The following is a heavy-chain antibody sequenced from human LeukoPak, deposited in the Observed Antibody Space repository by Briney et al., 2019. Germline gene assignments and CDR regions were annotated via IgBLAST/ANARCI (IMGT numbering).Heavy chain of an antibody. D-gene: IGHD1-26*01. CDR2: INPNSGGT. CDR3: ARGYSGSYWVYFQH. Sequence: ASVKVSCKASGYTFTGYYMHWVRQAPGQGLEWMGWINPNSGGTNYAQKFQGRVTMTRDTSISTAYMELGRLRSDDTAVYYCARGYSGSYWVYFQHWGQGTLVTVSS. V-gene: IGHV1-2*02. J-gene: IGHJ1*01. CDR1: GYTFTGYY.